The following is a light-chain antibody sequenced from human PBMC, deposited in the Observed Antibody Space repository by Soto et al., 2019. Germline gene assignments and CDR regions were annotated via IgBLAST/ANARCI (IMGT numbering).Light chain of an antibody. J-gene: IGKJ2*01. CDR2: GAS. V-gene: IGKV3-15*01. CDR1: QSVGSN. CDR3: QQYYSTPYT. Sequence: EIVMTQSPGTLSVSPGERATLSCRVSQSVGSNLAWYQQKAGQAPRLLIYGASTRATGIPVRFTGSGSGTEFTLTISSLQSEDFAVYYCQQYYSTPYTFGQGTKLEIK.